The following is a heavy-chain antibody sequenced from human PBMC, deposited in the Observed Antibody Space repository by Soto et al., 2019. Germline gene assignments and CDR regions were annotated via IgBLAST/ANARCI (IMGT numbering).Heavy chain of an antibody. D-gene: IGHD6-6*01. J-gene: IGHJ4*02. CDR2: IYNSGNT. V-gene: IGHV4-59*01. CDR1: GGSISSYY. Sequence: PSETLSLTCTVSGGSISSYYWNWIRRPPGKGLEWIGYIYNSGNTNYNPSLRSRVTISVDTSKNQFSLKLTSVTAADTAVYYCAAPPRYWGQGTLVTVSS. CDR3: AAPPRY.